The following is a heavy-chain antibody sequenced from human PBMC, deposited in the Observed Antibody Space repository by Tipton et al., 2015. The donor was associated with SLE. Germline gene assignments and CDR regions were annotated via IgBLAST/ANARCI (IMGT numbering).Heavy chain of an antibody. V-gene: IGHV3-9*01. D-gene: IGHD6-19*01. CDR2: ISWNSGKI. CDR3: AKGSSGWLTGGEYFQP. Sequence: SLRLSCAASGFTFDDFAMHWVRQTPGRGLEWVSGISWNSGKIAFADSVKGRFTISRDNAKNSLYLQMTSLRPEDTALYYCAKGSSGWLTGGEYFQPWGQATLVTVSS. J-gene: IGHJ1*01. CDR1: GFTFDDFA.